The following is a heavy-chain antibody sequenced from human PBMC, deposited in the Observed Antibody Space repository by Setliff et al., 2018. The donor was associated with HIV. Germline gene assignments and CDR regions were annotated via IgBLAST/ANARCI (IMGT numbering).Heavy chain of an antibody. V-gene: IGHV4-4*09. CDR3: ARVFPVVTAEDNRFDP. CDR2: IYASGTT. D-gene: IGHD2-21*02. CDR1: GGSVSIYH. Sequence: SETLSLTCTVSGGSVSIYHLSWLRQSPGKGLECIGYIYASGTTQYNPSLESRATISLDTSKNQISLKLKSVTAADTAMYYCARVFPVVTAEDNRFDPWGQGTLVTVPQ. J-gene: IGHJ5*02.